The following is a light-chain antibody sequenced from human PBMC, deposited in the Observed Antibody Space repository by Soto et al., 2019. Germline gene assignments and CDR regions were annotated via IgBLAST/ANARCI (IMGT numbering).Light chain of an antibody. CDR1: QVINSNY. J-gene: IGKJ2*01. CDR2: RAS. V-gene: IGKV3-20*01. CDR3: PQYGGSPMYT. Sequence: EVVLTQSPGTLSLSPGERATLSCRASQVINSNYLAWYQQKPGQTPRLLISRASRRATDIPDRFSGSGSGTDFTLTISRLEPEDFAVYYCPQYGGSPMYTFGQGSRVEIK.